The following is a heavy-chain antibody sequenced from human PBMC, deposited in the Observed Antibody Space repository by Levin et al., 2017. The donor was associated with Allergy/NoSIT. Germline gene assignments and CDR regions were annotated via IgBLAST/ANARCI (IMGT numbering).Heavy chain of an antibody. CDR2: IWYDGSKK. V-gene: IGHV3-33*03. CDR3: ARRYASSYFGAFDL. J-gene: IGHJ3*01. Sequence: GESLKISCAASGFNVSTYGMHWVRQAPGKGLEWVAFIWYDGSKKYYSDSLEGRFTISRDNSKNTLFLQMDSLRVEDTAVYYCARRYASSYFGAFDLWGQGTAVTVSS. CDR1: GFNVSTYG. D-gene: IGHD2-2*01.